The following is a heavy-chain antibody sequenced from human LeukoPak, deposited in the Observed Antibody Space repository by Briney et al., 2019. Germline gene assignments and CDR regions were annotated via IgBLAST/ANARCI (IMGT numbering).Heavy chain of an antibody. J-gene: IGHJ6*03. Sequence: SETLSLTCTVTGGSISSYYWSWIRQPAGKGLEWIGRIYTSGSTNYNPSLKSRATMSVDTSKNQFSLKLSSVTAADTAVYYCASEYYYYYMDVWGKGTTVTVSS. CDR3: ASEYYYYYMDV. V-gene: IGHV4-4*07. CDR1: GGSISSYY. CDR2: IYTSGST.